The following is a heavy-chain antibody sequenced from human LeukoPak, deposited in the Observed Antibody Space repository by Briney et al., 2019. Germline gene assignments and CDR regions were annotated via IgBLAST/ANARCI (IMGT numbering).Heavy chain of an antibody. J-gene: IGHJ4*02. CDR3: ARLWFGELFFDY. CDR2: ISAYNGNT. V-gene: IGHV1-18*01. Sequence: ASVKVSCKASGYTFTSYGISLVRQAPGQGLEWMGWISAYNGNTNYAQKLQGRVTMTTDTSTSTAYMELRSLRSDDTAVYYCARLWFGELFFDYWRQGTLVTVFS. CDR1: GYTFTSYG. D-gene: IGHD3-10*01.